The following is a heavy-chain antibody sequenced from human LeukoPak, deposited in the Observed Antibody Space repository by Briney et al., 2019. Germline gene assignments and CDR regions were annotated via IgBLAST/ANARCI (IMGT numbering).Heavy chain of an antibody. CDR1: GGSISSYY. J-gene: IGHJ4*02. CDR2: IYYSGST. V-gene: IGHV4-59*01. D-gene: IGHD6-19*01. Sequence: SETLSLTCTVSGGSISSYYWSRTRQPPGKGLEWIGYIYYSGSTNCNPSLKSRFTVSVDTSKNQFSLKLSSVTAADTAVYYCARAFSSGWYPYSIGGLWFDFWGQGTLVTVSS. CDR3: ARAFSSGWYPYSIGGLWFDF.